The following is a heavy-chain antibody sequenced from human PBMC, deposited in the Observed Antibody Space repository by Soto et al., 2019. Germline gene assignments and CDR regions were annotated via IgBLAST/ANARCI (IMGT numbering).Heavy chain of an antibody. D-gene: IGHD3-9*01. J-gene: IGHJ6*03. CDR2: IIPILGIA. CDR3: ASSRDWDYYIDL. CDR1: GGTFSSYT. V-gene: IGHV1-69*02. Sequence: QVQLVQSGAEVKKPGSSVKVSCKASGGTFSSYTISWVRQAPGQGLAWMGRIIPILGIANYAEKFQGSVTITADNSASAAYMELSSLRCEDTAVYYCASSRDWDYYIDLWGKGTTVTVFS.